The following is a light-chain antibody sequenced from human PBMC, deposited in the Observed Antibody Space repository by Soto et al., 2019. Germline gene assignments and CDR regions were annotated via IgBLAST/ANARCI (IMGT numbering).Light chain of an antibody. J-gene: IGKJ2*01. CDR3: QQYNTYWYS. CDR2: KAS. V-gene: IGKV1-5*03. CDR1: QSIGSW. Sequence: DIQMTQSPSTLSASVGDRVTITCRASQSIGSWLAWYQQKPGKAPKLLIYKASSLESGVPSRFSGSGSWTEFTLTISSLQPDDFATYYCQQYNTYWYSFGQGTKLEIK.